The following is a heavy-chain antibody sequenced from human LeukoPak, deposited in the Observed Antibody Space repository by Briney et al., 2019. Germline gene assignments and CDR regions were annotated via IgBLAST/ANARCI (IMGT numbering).Heavy chain of an antibody. CDR2: INPNSGGT. D-gene: IGHD1-7*01. V-gene: IGHV1-18*01. CDR3: ATEHWNYLFDY. J-gene: IGHJ4*02. Sequence: EASVKVSCKASGYTYTSYGISWVRQAPGQGLEWMGWINPNSGGTNYAQKFQGRVTMTEDTSTDTAYMELSSLRSEDTAVYYCATEHWNYLFDYWGQGTLVTVSS. CDR1: GYTYTSYG.